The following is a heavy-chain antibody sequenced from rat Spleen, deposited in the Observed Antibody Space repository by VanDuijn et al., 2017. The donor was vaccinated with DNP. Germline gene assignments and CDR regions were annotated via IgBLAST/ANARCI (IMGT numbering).Heavy chain of an antibody. CDR2: INKDSRTI. CDR3: VREDKGVDA. J-gene: IGHJ4*01. D-gene: IGHD2-2*01. CDR1: GFIFSNYW. Sequence: EVQLVESGGGPVQPGRSLKLSCVASGFIFSNYWMGWVRQAPGKGLEWIGEINKDSRTIKFTPSLKDKFMISRDNAQKTLYLQMSKLGSEDTATYYCVREDKGVDAWGQGTSVTVSS. V-gene: IGHV4-2*01.